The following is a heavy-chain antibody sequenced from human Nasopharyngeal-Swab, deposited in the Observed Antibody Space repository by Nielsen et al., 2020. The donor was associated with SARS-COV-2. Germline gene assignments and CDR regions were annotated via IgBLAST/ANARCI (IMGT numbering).Heavy chain of an antibody. V-gene: IGHV3-21*01. CDR2: ISSSSSYI. CDR1: GFTFNNYN. Sequence: GGYLRLSCADSGFTFNNYNFNWVRQAPGKGLEWVSSISSSSSYIYYADSVKGRFTISRDNAKNSLYLQMNSLRAEDTAVYYCARDGLDYDFWSAYFMDVWGQGTTVTVSS. D-gene: IGHD3-3*01. CDR3: ARDGLDYDFWSAYFMDV. J-gene: IGHJ6*02.